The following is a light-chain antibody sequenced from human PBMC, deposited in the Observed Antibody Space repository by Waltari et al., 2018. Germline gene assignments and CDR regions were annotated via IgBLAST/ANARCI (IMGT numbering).Light chain of an antibody. CDR2: SNK. CDR1: SPNIGSNS. V-gene: IGLV1-44*01. CDR3: AAWDDSRKAPV. Sequence: QSVLIQPPSASGTPGQSVTISCSGSSPNIGSNSVNWYQQRPGTAPKLLFYSNKERPSGVPYRFSGSKSGTSASLAISGLQSEDEADYYCAAWDDSRKAPVFGGGTKLTVL. J-gene: IGLJ3*02.